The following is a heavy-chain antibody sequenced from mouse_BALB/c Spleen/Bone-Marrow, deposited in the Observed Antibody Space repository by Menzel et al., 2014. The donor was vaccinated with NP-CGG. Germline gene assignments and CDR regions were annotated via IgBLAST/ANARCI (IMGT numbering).Heavy chain of an antibody. CDR1: GYSFTGYY. Sequence: LVKTGASVKISCKAYGYSFTGYYMHWVKQSHGKSLEWIGYISCYNGATRYNQKFKGKATFTVDTSSSTAHMQFNSLTSEDSAVYFCARGGTMTSTEAMDHWGQGTPVTVSS. D-gene: IGHD2-4*01. V-gene: IGHV1S34*01. CDR2: ISCYNGAT. J-gene: IGHJ4*01. CDR3: ARGGTMTSTEAMDH.